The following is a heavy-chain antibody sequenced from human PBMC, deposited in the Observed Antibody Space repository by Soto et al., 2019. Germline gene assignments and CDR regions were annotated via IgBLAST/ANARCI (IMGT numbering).Heavy chain of an antibody. V-gene: IGHV1-18*01. CDR3: ATDLTQVDY. J-gene: IGHJ4*02. Sequence: QVQLVQSGAEVKKPGASVKVSCKASGYTFTSYGIIWVRQAPGQGREWMGWISAYNGNTNYAQKRQGRVTMTTDTATRTAYTELRRVRSDETAVYYCATDLTQVDYWGQGTLVTVSS. CDR2: ISAYNGNT. CDR1: GYTFTSYG.